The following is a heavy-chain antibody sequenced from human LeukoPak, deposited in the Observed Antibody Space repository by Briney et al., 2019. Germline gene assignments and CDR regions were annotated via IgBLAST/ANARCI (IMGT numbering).Heavy chain of an antibody. CDR2: INQGGSDK. Sequence: PGGSLRLSCGASGFTFSGHWMSWVRQAPGKGLEWVANINQGGSDKYYVDSVKGRFTISRDNANNLLYLQMNSLRGEDTAVHYCTRDRSRAEDDWGQGTLVTVSS. V-gene: IGHV3-7*01. CDR1: GFTFSGHW. CDR3: TRDRSRAEDD. J-gene: IGHJ4*02. D-gene: IGHD1-14*01.